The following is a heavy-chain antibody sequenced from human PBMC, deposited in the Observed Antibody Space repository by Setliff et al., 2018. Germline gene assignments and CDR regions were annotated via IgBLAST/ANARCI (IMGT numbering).Heavy chain of an antibody. CDR3: ASSRTWIPVLDH. CDR2: LSSANNYI. CDR1: GFAFANYN. J-gene: IGHJ4*02. Sequence: KTGGSLRLSCAASGFAFANYNMIWVRQAPGKGLEWVASLSSANNYIVYADSVKGRFTISRDNAQGSLFLQMNSLSAEDTATYYCASSRTWIPVLDHCGQGTLVTVSS. V-gene: IGHV3-21*04. D-gene: IGHD5-12*01.